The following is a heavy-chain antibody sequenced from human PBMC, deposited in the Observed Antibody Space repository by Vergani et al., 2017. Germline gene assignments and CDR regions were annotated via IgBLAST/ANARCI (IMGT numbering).Heavy chain of an antibody. J-gene: IGHJ4*02. D-gene: IGHD5/OR15-5a*01. V-gene: IGHV4-61*02. CDR1: GYSISSGGYY. Sequence: QVQLQESGPGLVKPSQTLSLTCSVSGYSISSGGYYWTWIRQPAGKGLEWIGRIYASENTNYNPSLNSRVTFSMDTASNQFSLHLRSVPAADSAIYYCARASSVYDRSEIDYWGQGTLVTVSS. CDR3: ARASSVYDRSEIDY. CDR2: IYASENT.